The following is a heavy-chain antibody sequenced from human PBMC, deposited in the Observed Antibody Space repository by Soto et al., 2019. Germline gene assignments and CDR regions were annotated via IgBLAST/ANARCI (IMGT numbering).Heavy chain of an antibody. J-gene: IGHJ4*02. CDR3: ARRLDTSGWILDY. CDR2: INPSSGVT. V-gene: IGHV1-2*02. D-gene: IGHD6-19*01. Sequence: ASVQVSCKASGYTFTGYYMHWVRQAPGQGLEWMGWINPSSGVTHYAQKFQGSVTMTTDTSISTAYMEVSRLRSADTAVYYCARRLDTSGWILDYWGQGTPVTVSS. CDR1: GYTFTGYY.